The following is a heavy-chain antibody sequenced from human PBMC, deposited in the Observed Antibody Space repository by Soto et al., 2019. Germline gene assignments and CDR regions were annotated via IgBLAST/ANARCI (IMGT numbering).Heavy chain of an antibody. J-gene: IGHJ4*02. CDR2: IIPMLGIA. V-gene: IGHV1-69*02. CDR1: GGTFSTYS. D-gene: IGHD3-22*01. Sequence: QGQLVQSGAEVKKPGSSVKVSCKASGGTFSTYSINWVRQAPGQGLEWMGRIIPMLGIANYAQKFQGRVTITADKSTNTAYMELSSLRSEDTAVYYCARGGFCYDNSGRLDFWGQGTLVTVSS. CDR3: ARGGFCYDNSGRLDF.